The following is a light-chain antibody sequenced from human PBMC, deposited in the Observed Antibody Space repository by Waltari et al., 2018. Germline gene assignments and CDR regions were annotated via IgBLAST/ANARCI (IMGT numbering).Light chain of an antibody. Sequence: EIVLTQSPGTLSLSPGERATLSCSASQSVSGRYLACYQQKPGQAPRLLIYDAISRGTGIPDRFSGSGSGTDFTLSINRLEPEDSAVYYCQQYDTSPQTFGQGTKVEI. CDR3: QQYDTSPQT. V-gene: IGKV3-20*01. J-gene: IGKJ1*01. CDR2: DAI. CDR1: QSVSGRY.